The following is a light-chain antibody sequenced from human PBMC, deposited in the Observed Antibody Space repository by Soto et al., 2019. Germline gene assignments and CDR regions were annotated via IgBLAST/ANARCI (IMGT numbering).Light chain of an antibody. J-gene: IGLJ3*02. CDR3: CSYAGNTTLV. Sequence: QSVLTQPASVSGSPGQSITISCTGSSSDVGGYALVSWYQQHPGKVPKVMIYAVTNRPSGVSNRFSGTKSGNRASLTISGLQAEDEADYYCCSYAGNTTLVFGGGTKLTVL. CDR1: SSDVGGYAL. CDR2: AVT. V-gene: IGLV2-23*02.